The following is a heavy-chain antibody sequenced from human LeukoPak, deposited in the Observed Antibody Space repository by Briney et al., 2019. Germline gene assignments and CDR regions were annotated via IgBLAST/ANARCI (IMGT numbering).Heavy chain of an antibody. CDR1: GYTFTGYY. Sequence: ASVKVSCKASGYTFTGYYMHWVRQAPGQGLEWMGWINPNSGGTNYAQKLQGRVTMTTDTSTSTAYMELRSLRSDDTAVYYCARAKLRITMVRGVIPAYFDYWGQGTLVTVSS. CDR3: ARAKLRITMVRGVIPAYFDY. J-gene: IGHJ4*02. V-gene: IGHV1-2*02. CDR2: INPNSGGT. D-gene: IGHD3-10*01.